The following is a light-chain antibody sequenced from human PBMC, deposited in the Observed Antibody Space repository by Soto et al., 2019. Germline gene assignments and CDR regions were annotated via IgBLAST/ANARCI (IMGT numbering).Light chain of an antibody. CDR1: SNDVGAYNY. CDR2: EVT. J-gene: IGLJ2*01. CDR3: NSYTTSDTLV. Sequence: QSALTQPASVSGSPGQSITISCTGTSNDVGAYNYVSWYQHHPGKVPKLIIYEVTNRPSGVSNRFSGSKSGYTASLTISGLQAEDEADYYCNSYTTSDTLVFGGGTKLTVL. V-gene: IGLV2-14*01.